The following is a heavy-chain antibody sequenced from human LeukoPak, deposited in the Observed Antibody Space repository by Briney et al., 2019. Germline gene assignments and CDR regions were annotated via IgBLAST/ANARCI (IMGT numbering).Heavy chain of an antibody. D-gene: IGHD2-2*01. CDR1: GFTFSSYA. CDR2: ISSSSSYI. Sequence: PGGSLRLSCAASGFTFSSYAMSWVRQAPGKGLEWVSSISSSSSYIYYADSVEGRFTISRDNAKNSLYLQMNSLRAEDTAVYYCARERDIVVVPAASPHLPFDYWGQGTLVTVSS. V-gene: IGHV3-21*01. CDR3: ARERDIVVVPAASPHLPFDY. J-gene: IGHJ4*02.